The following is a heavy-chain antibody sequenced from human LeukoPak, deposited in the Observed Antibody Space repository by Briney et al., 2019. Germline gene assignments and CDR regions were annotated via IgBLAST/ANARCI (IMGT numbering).Heavy chain of an antibody. V-gene: IGHV1-8*02. D-gene: IGHD6-19*01. Sequence: ASVKVSCKASGYTFSSYDINWVRQATGQGLEWMGWMNPGSGNTGYAQKFQGRVIMTRDTSTSTVYMELSSLRSEDTAVYYCARDRRGYSSGWSLFDPWGQGTLVTVSS. CDR2: MNPGSGNT. CDR3: ARDRRGYSSGWSLFDP. CDR1: GYTFSSYD. J-gene: IGHJ5*02.